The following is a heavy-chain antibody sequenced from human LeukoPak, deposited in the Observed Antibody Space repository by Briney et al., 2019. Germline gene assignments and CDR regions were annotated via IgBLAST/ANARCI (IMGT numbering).Heavy chain of an antibody. CDR1: GYTFTSYG. CDR3: ARDPGVRNWNGPQFDY. J-gene: IGHJ4*02. D-gene: IGHD1-20*01. V-gene: IGHV1-18*01. CDR2: ISAYNGNT. Sequence: ASVKVSCKASGYTFTSYGISWVRQAPGQGLEWMGWISAYNGNTNYAQKLQGRVTMTTGTSTSTAYMELRSLRPDDTAVYYCARDPGVRNWNGPQFDYWGQGTLVTVSS.